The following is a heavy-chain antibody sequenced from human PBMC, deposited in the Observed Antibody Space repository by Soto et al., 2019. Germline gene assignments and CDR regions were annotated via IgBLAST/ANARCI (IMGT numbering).Heavy chain of an antibody. V-gene: IGHV3-30*03. CDR3: ARLSTRDAFDI. J-gene: IGHJ3*02. CDR1: GFTFSSFG. D-gene: IGHD2-2*01. Sequence: GGSLRLSCAASGFTFSSFGMHWVRRAPGKGLEWVAVISNDGNNKHYADSVKGRFTISRDNSKNTLYLQMNSLRAEDTAVYYCARLSTRDAFDIWGQGTMVTVSS. CDR2: ISNDGNNK.